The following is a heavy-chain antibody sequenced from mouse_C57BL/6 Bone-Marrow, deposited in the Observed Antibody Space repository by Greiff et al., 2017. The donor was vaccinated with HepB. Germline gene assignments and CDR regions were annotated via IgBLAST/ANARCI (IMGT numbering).Heavy chain of an antibody. J-gene: IGHJ4*01. D-gene: IGHD2-1*01. V-gene: IGHV1-81*01. CDR1: GYTFTSYG. CDR2: IYPRSGNT. Sequence: VKLKQSGAELARPGASVKLSCKASGYTFTSYGISWVKQRTGQGLEWIGEIYPRSGNTYYNEKFKGKATLTADKSSSTAYMELRSLTSEDSAVYFCAREGLLWYYYAMDYWGQGTSVTVSS. CDR3: AREGLLWYYYAMDY.